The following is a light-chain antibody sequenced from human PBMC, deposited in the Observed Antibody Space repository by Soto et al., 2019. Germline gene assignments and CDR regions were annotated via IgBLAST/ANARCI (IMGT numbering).Light chain of an antibody. V-gene: IGKV3-20*01. J-gene: IGKJ1*01. Sequence: IGFITDTGTLSSFPRDSSTPSCRASQSVTSSYLAWYQQKPGQAPRLLIYAASSRATGIPDRFSGSGSGTDFTLTISRLEPEDFAVYYCQQYGNSPKPFGQGTMVDVK. CDR1: QSVTSSY. CDR3: QQYGNSPKP. CDR2: AAS.